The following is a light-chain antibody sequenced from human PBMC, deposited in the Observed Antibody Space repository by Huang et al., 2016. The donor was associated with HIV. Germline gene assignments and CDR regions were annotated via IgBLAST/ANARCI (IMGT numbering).Light chain of an antibody. CDR3: MQSLQTPGT. J-gene: IGKJ5*01. CDR1: PSLLHGNGYNY. CDR2: SGS. Sequence: DIVMIQSPLSLSVTPGEAASISCRSSPSLLHGNGYNYFEWYLQKPGQSPQLLIYSGSDRAPGVPARFSASGSGTDFSLTISSVEAEDIGIYYCMQSLQTPGTFGQGTRLDIK. V-gene: IGKV2-28*01.